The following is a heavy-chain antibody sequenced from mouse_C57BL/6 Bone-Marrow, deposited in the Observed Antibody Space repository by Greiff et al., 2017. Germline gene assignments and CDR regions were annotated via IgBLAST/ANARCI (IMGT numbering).Heavy chain of an antibody. CDR3: ARLKLPYYYDAMDY. J-gene: IGHJ4*01. CDR2: IFPGSGST. D-gene: IGHD6-5*01. V-gene: IGHV1-75*01. CDR1: GYTFTDYY. Sequence: LQESGPELVKPGASVKISCKASGYTFTDYYINWVKQRPGQGLEWIGCIFPGSGSTDYNEKFKGKATLTVDKSSSTAYMLLSSLTSEDSAVYFCARLKLPYYYDAMDYWGQGTSVTVSS.